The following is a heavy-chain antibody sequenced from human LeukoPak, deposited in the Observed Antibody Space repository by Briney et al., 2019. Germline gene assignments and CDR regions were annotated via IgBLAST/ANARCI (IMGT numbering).Heavy chain of an antibody. V-gene: IGHV3-23*01. D-gene: IGHD4-17*01. CDR1: GFTFTNYA. CDR2: ISGSDDST. J-gene: IGHJ4*02. Sequence: GGSLRLSCAASGFTFTNYAMTWVRQAPGKGLEWISTISGSDDSTYYADSVKGRFTISRDNSKNTLYLQMNSLRAEDTAVYYCAKDLYGDYNLDCWGQGTLVTVSS. CDR3: AKDLYGDYNLDC.